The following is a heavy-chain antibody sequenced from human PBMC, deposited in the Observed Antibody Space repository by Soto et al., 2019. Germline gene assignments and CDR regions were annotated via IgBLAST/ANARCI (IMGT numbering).Heavy chain of an antibody. J-gene: IGHJ4*02. Sequence: QGLLVQSGAEVKKPGSSVKVSCKAPGGTLSTYTLTWLRQAPGQGPEWMGRIIPALDVEDYAQQFQGRLTITADTSTSTAYMDLHSLRSDDTAVYYCAAVAGTSAFVGYFEYWGQGTLVTVAS. D-gene: IGHD6-19*01. CDR2: IIPALDVE. CDR3: AAVAGTSAFVGYFEY. V-gene: IGHV1-69*02. CDR1: GGTLSTYT.